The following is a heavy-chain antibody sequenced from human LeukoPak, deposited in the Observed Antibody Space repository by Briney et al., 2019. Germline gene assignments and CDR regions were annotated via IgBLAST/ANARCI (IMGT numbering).Heavy chain of an antibody. CDR3: VRDSYYQPDY. Sequence: PGGSLRLSCVASGFTFSSYWMHWVRQGPGKGLVWVSRIISDGSSATYADSVKGRFTVSRDNAKNTMYLQTNSLRAEDTAVYYCVRDSYYQPDYWGQGTLVTVSS. D-gene: IGHD3-10*01. J-gene: IGHJ4*02. CDR2: IISDGSSA. CDR1: GFTFSSYW. V-gene: IGHV3-74*01.